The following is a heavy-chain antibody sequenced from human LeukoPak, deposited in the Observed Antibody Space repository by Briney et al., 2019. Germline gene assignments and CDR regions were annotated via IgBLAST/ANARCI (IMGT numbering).Heavy chain of an antibody. D-gene: IGHD2-15*01. V-gene: IGHV3-43*02. J-gene: IGHJ4*02. Sequence: GGSLRLSCAASGFTFDDYAMHWVRQAPGKGLEWVSLISGDGGSTYYADSVKGRFTISRDNSKNSLYLQMNSLRTEDTALYYCAKAPEGYCSGGSCYSVYFGYWGQGTLVTVSS. CDR3: AKAPEGYCSGGSCYSVYFGY. CDR1: GFTFDDYA. CDR2: ISGDGGST.